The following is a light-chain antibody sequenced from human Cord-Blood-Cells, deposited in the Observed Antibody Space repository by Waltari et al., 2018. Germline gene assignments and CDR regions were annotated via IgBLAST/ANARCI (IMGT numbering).Light chain of an antibody. CDR2: DVS. Sequence: QSALTQPASVSGSPGQSITISCTGTSSDVGGYNYVSWYQQHPGKAPKPMVYDVSKRPSGVSNRCSGSKSGNTASLTISGLQAEDEADYYCSSYTSSSTWVFGGGTKLTVL. J-gene: IGLJ3*02. CDR3: SSYTSSSTWV. V-gene: IGLV2-14*01. CDR1: SSDVGGYNY.